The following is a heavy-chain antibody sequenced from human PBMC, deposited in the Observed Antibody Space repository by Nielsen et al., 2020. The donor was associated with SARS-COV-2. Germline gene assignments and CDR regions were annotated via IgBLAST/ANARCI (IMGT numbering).Heavy chain of an antibody. V-gene: IGHV4-59*01. D-gene: IGHD3-10*01. CDR2: IYYSGST. CDR1: GGSISSYY. CDR3: ARVRARGVIDY. Sequence: SETLSLTCTVSGGSISSYYWSWIRQPPGKGLEWIGYIYYSGSTNYNPSLKSRVTISVDTSKNQFSLKLSSVTAADTAAYYCARVRARGVIDYWGQGTLVTVSS. J-gene: IGHJ4*02.